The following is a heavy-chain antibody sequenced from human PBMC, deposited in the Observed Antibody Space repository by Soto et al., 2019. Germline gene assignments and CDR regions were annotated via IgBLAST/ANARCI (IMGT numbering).Heavy chain of an antibody. Sequence: SETLSLTCTVSGGSISSYYWSWIRQPAGKGLEWIGRIYTSGSTNYNPSLKSRVTMSVDTSKNQFSLKLSSVTAADTAVYYCARTGHYYDSSGYSLMDVWGQGTTVTVS. CDR3: ARTGHYYDSSGYSLMDV. D-gene: IGHD3-22*01. J-gene: IGHJ6*02. CDR2: IYTSGST. CDR1: GGSISSYY. V-gene: IGHV4-4*07.